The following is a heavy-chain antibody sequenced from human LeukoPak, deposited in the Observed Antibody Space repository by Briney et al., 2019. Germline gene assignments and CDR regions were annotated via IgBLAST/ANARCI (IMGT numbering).Heavy chain of an antibody. CDR1: GYTFTSYG. J-gene: IGHJ4*02. D-gene: IGHD1-26*01. Sequence: ASVKVSCKASGYTFTSYGISWVRQAPGQGLEWMGWISAYNGNTNYAQKLQGRVTMTTDTSTSTAYMELRSLRSDDTAVYYCAKDLGSYYGLLPYFDYWGQGTLVTVSS. V-gene: IGHV1-18*01. CDR3: AKDLGSYYGLLPYFDY. CDR2: ISAYNGNT.